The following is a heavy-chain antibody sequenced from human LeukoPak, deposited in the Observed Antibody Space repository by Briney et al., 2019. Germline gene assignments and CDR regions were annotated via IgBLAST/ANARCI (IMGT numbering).Heavy chain of an antibody. CDR1: GYTFTSYC. D-gene: IGHD6-19*01. Sequence: ASVKVSCKASGYTFTSYCMHWVRQAPGQGLEWMGIINPSGGSTSYAQKFQGRVTMTRDTSTSTVYMEVSSLRPEDTAVYYCARATSSAALNAWGQGTLVTVSS. CDR2: INPSGGST. J-gene: IGHJ4*02. V-gene: IGHV1-46*01. CDR3: ARATSSAALNA.